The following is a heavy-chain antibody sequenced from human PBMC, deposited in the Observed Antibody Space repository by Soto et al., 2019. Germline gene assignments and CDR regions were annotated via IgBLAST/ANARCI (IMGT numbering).Heavy chain of an antibody. D-gene: IGHD2-2*01. V-gene: IGHV3-23*01. CDR2: IGGSGSST. CDR3: AKHLGDTSSVSFRWLDP. CDR1: GFSFSSYS. Sequence: PGGSLRLSCAASGFSFSSYSMSWVRQAPGKGLEWVSSIGGSGSSTYYADSVKGRFSISRDNSKNTLYLQMNSLRAEDTAVYHCAKHLGDTSSVSFRWLDPWGQRTLVTVSS. J-gene: IGHJ5*02.